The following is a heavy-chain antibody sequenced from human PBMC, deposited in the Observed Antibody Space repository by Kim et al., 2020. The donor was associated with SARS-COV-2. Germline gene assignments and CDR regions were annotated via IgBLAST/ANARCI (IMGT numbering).Heavy chain of an antibody. V-gene: IGHV4-59*01. D-gene: IGHD4-17*01. CDR2: IYYSGST. CDR3: ARVWYGDYEAYIDY. Sequence: SETLSLTCTVSGGSISSYYWSWIRQPPGKGLEWIGYIYYSGSTNYNPSLKSRVTISVDTSKNQFSLKLSSVTAADTAVYYCARVWYGDYEAYIDYWGQGTLVTVSS. J-gene: IGHJ4*02. CDR1: GGSISSYY.